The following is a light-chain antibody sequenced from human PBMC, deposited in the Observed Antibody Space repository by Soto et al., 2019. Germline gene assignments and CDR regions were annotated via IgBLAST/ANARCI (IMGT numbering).Light chain of an antibody. CDR2: EAT. CDR3: CSYATSRTYV. V-gene: IGLV2-23*01. Sequence: QSALTQPASVSGSPGQSITISCTGTSNDVGGYDLVSWYQHHPGKAPKLIIYEATKRPSGVSNRFSGSKSGNTASLTISSLQSEDEADYHCCSYATSRTYVFGTGTKVTVL. J-gene: IGLJ1*01. CDR1: SNDVGGYDL.